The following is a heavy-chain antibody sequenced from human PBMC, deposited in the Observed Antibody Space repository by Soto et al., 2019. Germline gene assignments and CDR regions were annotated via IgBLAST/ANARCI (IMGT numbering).Heavy chain of an antibody. D-gene: IGHD1-20*01. V-gene: IGHV4-30-2*01. CDR3: ARGITVPPDY. CDR1: GGSISSGGYS. CDR2: IYHSGST. Sequence: SETLSLTCAVSGGSISSGGYSWSWIRQPPGKDLEWIGYIYHSGSTYYNPSLKSRVTISVDRSKNQFSLKLSSVTAADTAVYYCARGITVPPDYWGQGTLVTVSS. J-gene: IGHJ4*02.